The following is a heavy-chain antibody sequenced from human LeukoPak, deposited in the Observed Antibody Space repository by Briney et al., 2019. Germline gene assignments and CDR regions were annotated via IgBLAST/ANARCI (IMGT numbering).Heavy chain of an antibody. CDR2: IYTSENT. J-gene: IGHJ4*02. CDR1: GGSISSHY. V-gene: IGHV4-4*07. Sequence: PSETLSLTCTVSGGSISSHYWSWIRQPAGKGLEWIGRIYTSENTKYNPSLKSRVTMSVDTSKNQFSLKLTSVTAADTALYYCASRPADSNWYGVFDFWSRGTLVTVSS. D-gene: IGHD6-13*01. CDR3: ASRPADSNWYGVFDF.